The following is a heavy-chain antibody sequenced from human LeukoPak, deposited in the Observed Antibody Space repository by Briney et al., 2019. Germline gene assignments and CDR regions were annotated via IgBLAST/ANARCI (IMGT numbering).Heavy chain of an antibody. Sequence: SQTLSLTCAVSGGSISSGGYSWSWIRQPPGKGLEWIGYIYHSGSTYYNPSLKSRVTISVDRSKNQFSLKLSSVTAADTAVYYCARSATYRYFDLWGRGTLVTVSS. CDR1: GGSISSGGYS. J-gene: IGHJ2*01. CDR3: ARSATYRYFDL. V-gene: IGHV4-30-2*01. D-gene: IGHD2-15*01. CDR2: IYHSGST.